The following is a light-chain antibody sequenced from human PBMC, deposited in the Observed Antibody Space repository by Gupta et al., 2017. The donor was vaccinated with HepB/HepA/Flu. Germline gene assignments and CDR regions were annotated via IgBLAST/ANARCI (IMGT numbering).Light chain of an antibody. CDR2: AAS. Sequence: DIQMTPSPSSVSASVGDRVTITCRASQRVDRWLAWYQQKPGQAPKFLIYAASTLQSGVPSRFSGSGSGTDFTLTISSLQPEDFATYFCLQANSFPLTFGPRTKLDIQ. J-gene: IGKJ3*01. V-gene: IGKV1D-12*01. CDR1: QRVDRW. CDR3: LQANSFPLT.